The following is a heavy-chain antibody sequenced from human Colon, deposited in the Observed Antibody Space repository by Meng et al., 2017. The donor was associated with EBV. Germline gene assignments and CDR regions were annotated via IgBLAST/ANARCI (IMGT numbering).Heavy chain of an antibody. Sequence: GAVLLQPTGTVLVPCAVSSASISNSLWSWVRQPPVKGLEWIGEIYHSGTTNYNPSLRSRVTLSVDKSKNQFSLQLTSVTAAATAVYYCARNGDYNPGLYWGQGTLVTVSS. CDR2: IYHSGTT. V-gene: IGHV4-4*02. D-gene: IGHD4-17*01. CDR1: SASISNSL. CDR3: ARNGDYNPGLY. J-gene: IGHJ4*02.